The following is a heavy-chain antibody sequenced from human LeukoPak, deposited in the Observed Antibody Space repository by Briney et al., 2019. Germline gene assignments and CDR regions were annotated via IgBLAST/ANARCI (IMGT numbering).Heavy chain of an antibody. D-gene: IGHD3-22*01. CDR2: ISYDGSNK. CDR3: AREGYYYDSSGYTARDY. V-gene: IGHV3-30-3*01. Sequence: GRSLRLSCAASGFTFSSYAMHWVRQAPGKGLEWVAVISYDGSNKYYADSVKGRFTISRDNSKNTLYLQMNSLRAEDTAVYYCAREGYYYDSSGYTARDYWGQGTLVTVSS. J-gene: IGHJ4*02. CDR1: GFTFSSYA.